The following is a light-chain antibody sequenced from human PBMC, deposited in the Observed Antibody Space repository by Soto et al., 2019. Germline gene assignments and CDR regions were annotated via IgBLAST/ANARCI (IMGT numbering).Light chain of an antibody. CDR1: QSVSSN. V-gene: IGKV3-15*01. Sequence: EIVMTQSPATLYVSPGERATLSCRASQSVSSNLAWYQQKPGQAPRLLIYGASTRATGIPARFSGSGSGTEFTLTISSLQSEEFAVYYCQQYNNWPYTFGQGTKLEIK. CDR3: QQYNNWPYT. J-gene: IGKJ2*01. CDR2: GAS.